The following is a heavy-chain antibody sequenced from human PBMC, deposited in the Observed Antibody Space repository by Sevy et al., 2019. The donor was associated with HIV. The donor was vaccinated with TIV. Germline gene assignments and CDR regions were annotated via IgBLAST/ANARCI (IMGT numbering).Heavy chain of an antibody. V-gene: IGHV3-49*03. Sequence: GGSLRLSCTASGFTFGDYAMSWFRQAPGKGLEWVGFIRRKAYGGTTEYAASVKGRFTSSRDDSKSIAYLQMNSLKTEDTAVYYCTRDFPITMVRGVIIAAGFDYWGQGTLVTVSS. CDR1: GFTFGDYA. CDR3: TRDFPITMVRGVIIAAGFDY. J-gene: IGHJ4*02. CDR2: IRRKAYGGTT. D-gene: IGHD3-10*01.